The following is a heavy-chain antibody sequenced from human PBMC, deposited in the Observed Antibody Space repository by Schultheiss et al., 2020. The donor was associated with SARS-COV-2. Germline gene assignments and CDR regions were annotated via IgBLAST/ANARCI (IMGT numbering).Heavy chain of an antibody. V-gene: IGHV4-34*01. J-gene: IGHJ4*02. Sequence: SETLSLTCAVYGGSFSGYYWSWIRQPPGKGLEWIGEINHSGSTNYNPSLKSRVTISVDTSKNQFSLKLSSVTAADTAVYYCARGQYYYGSGSHFDYWGQGTLVTVSS. CDR2: INHSGST. CDR3: ARGQYYYGSGSHFDY. CDR1: GGSFSGYY. D-gene: IGHD3-10*01.